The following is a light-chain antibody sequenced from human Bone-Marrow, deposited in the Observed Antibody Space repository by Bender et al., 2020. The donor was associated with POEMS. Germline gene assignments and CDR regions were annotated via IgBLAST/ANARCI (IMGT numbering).Light chain of an antibody. CDR1: SSDIGGYNY. Sequence: QSALTQPASVSGSPGQSITISCTGTSSDIGGYNYVSWFQRHPGKAPKLMIYDVRNRPSGVSHRFSGSKFGNTASLTISGLQADDEADYYCGSYAGSHTWVFGGGTKLTVL. J-gene: IGLJ3*02. V-gene: IGLV2-14*01. CDR3: GSYAGSHTWV. CDR2: DVR.